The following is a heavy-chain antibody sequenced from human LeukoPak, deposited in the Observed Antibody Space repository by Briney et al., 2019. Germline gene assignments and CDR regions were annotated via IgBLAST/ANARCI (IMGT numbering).Heavy chain of an antibody. CDR2: IYYIGST. CDR1: GGSISSYY. Sequence: PSETLSLTCTVSGGSISSYYWTWIRQPPGKGLEWIGYIYYIGSTNNNPSLKSRVTISVDTSKNQFSLKLRSVTAADTAVHYCATRRREDDWSDSGNWFDPWGQGTLVTVSS. D-gene: IGHD1-1*01. CDR3: ATRRREDDWSDSGNWFDP. V-gene: IGHV4-59*08. J-gene: IGHJ5*02.